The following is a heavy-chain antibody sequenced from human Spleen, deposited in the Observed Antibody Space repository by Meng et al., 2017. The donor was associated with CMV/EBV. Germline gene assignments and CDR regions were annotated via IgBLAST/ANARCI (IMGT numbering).Heavy chain of an antibody. CDR3: ARDDMHGVRVFDY. V-gene: IGHV3-9*03. Sequence: GGSLRLSCSASGFNFDDYVMHWVRQPPGKGLEWVSGISWKSDSVGYADSVKGRFTISRDNAKNSLYLQMNSLRADDMAVYYCARDDMHGVRVFDYWGQGTLVTVSS. J-gene: IGHJ4*02. D-gene: IGHD2-15*01. CDR2: ISWKSDSV. CDR1: GFNFDDYV.